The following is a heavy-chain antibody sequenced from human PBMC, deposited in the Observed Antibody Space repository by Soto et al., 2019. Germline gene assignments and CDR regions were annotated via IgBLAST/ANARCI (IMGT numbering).Heavy chain of an antibody. Sequence: PGGSLRLSCAASGFTFSSYAMSWVRQAPGKGLEWVSAISGSGGSTYYADSAKGRFTISRDNSKNTLYLQMNSLRAEDTAVYYCAKNPSMVRGVIFDYWGQGTLVTVSS. D-gene: IGHD3-10*01. CDR2: ISGSGGST. CDR3: AKNPSMVRGVIFDY. J-gene: IGHJ4*02. CDR1: GFTFSSYA. V-gene: IGHV3-23*01.